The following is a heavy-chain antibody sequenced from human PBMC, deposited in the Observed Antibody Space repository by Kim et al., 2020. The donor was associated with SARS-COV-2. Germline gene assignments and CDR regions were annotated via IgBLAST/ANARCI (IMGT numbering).Heavy chain of an antibody. D-gene: IGHD6-19*01. CDR1: GYSFTSHW. CDR3: ARRPYDSGWSLWFDP. CDR2: IYPRDSDT. V-gene: IGHV5-51*01. Sequence: GESLKISCKGSGYSFTSHWIGWVRQMPGKGLEWMGIIYPRDSDTRYSPSFQGQVTISADKSISTAYLQWSSLKASYTAMYYCARRPYDSGWSLWFDPWGQGTQVTVSS. J-gene: IGHJ5*02.